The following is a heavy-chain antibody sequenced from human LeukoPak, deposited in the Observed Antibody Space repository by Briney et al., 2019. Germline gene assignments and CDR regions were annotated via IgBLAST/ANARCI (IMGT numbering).Heavy chain of an antibody. Sequence: SVKVSXKASGGTFSSYAISWMRQAPGQGLEWMGRIIPIFGTANYAQKFQGRVTITTDESTSTAYMELSSLRSEDTAVYYCVVRVTTGYFDYWGQGTLVTVSS. CDR1: GGTFSSYA. J-gene: IGHJ4*02. CDR2: IIPIFGTA. D-gene: IGHD4-17*01. V-gene: IGHV1-69*05. CDR3: VVRVTTGYFDY.